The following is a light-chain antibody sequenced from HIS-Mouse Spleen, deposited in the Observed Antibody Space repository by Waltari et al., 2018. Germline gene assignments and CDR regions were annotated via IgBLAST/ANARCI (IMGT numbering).Light chain of an antibody. CDR1: SCDVGSYNL. Sequence: QSALTQPASVSGSPGQSITISCTGTSCDVGSYNLFSWYHQHPGKAPKLMIYEGSKRPSGVSNRFSGSKSGNTASLTISGLQAEDEADYYCCSYAGSSTVVFGGGTKLTVL. J-gene: IGLJ2*01. V-gene: IGLV2-23*01. CDR3: CSYAGSSTVV. CDR2: EGS.